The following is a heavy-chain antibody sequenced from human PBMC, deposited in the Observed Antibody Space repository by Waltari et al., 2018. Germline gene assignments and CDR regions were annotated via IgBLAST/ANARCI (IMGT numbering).Heavy chain of an antibody. CDR1: GFTFRSYA. D-gene: IGHD6-13*01. Sequence: EVQLLESGGGLVQPGGSLRLSCAASGFTFRSYAMRWVRQAPGKGLEWVSAISGSGGSTYYADSVKGRFTISRDNSKNTLYLQMNSLRAEDTAVYYCATTSSGIAALGFDYWGQGTLVTVSS. CDR2: ISGSGGST. V-gene: IGHV3-23*01. J-gene: IGHJ4*02. CDR3: ATTSSGIAALGFDY.